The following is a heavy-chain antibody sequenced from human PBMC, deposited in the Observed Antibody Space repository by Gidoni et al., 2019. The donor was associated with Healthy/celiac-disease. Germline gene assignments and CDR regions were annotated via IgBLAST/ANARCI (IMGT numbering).Heavy chain of an antibody. CDR1: GYTFTSYA. CDR3: ARGPIYCSGGSCYFQAFDY. CDR2: INAGNGNT. J-gene: IGHJ4*02. D-gene: IGHD2-15*01. Sequence: QVQLVQSGAEVKKPGASVTVSCKASGYTFTSYAMHWVRQAPGQRLEWMGWINAGNGNTKYSQKFQGRVTITRETSASTAYMELSSLRSEDTAVYYCARGPIYCSGGSCYFQAFDYWGQGTLVTVSS. V-gene: IGHV1-3*01.